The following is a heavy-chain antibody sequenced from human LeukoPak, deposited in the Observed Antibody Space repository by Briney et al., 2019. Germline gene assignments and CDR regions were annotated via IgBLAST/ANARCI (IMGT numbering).Heavy chain of an antibody. CDR1: GGSISSGGYY. Sequence: SQTLSLTCTVSGGSISSGGYYWSWIRQHPGKGLEWIGYIYYSGSTYYNPSLKSRVTISVDTSKNQFSLKLSSVTAADTAVYYCARDIIAAGQFDYWGQGTLVTVSS. CDR2: IYYSGST. V-gene: IGHV4-31*03. CDR3: ARDIIAAGQFDY. D-gene: IGHD6-13*01. J-gene: IGHJ4*02.